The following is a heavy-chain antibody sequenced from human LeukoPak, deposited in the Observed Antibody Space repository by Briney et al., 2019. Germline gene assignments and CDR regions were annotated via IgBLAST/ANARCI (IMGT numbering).Heavy chain of an antibody. Sequence: PSETLSLTCAVSGYSISSGYYWTWIREPPGKGLEYIGSVYRSGNTYCNPSLKSRVTISVDTSKNQFSLKLTSVTAADTAVYYCARHGGHPGYAPVDYWGQGTLVAVSS. J-gene: IGHJ4*02. CDR1: GYSISSGYY. CDR2: VYRSGNT. V-gene: IGHV4-38-2*01. D-gene: IGHD5-12*01. CDR3: ARHGGHPGYAPVDY.